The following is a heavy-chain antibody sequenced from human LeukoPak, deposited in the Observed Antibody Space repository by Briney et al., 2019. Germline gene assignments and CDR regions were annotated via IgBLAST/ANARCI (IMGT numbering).Heavy chain of an antibody. Sequence: GGSLRLSCAASGFTFSTYGMHWVRQAPGKGLEWVAVISYDGSNEYYADSVKGRFTISRDNSKNTLYLQMNSLRAEDTAVYYCAKDGGRSLDYWGQGTLVTVSS. V-gene: IGHV3-30*18. CDR1: GFTFSTYG. CDR3: AKDGGRSLDY. J-gene: IGHJ4*02. CDR2: ISYDGSNE. D-gene: IGHD1-26*01.